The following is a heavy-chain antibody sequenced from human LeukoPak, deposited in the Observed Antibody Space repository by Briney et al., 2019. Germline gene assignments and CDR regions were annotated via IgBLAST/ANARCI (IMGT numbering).Heavy chain of an antibody. CDR2: IYSGGST. CDR1: GFTVSSNY. CDR3: AKGSGGWYYENNWFDH. J-gene: IGHJ5*02. V-gene: IGHV3-66*01. Sequence: PGGSLRLSCAASGFTVSSNYMSWVRPAPGKGLEWVSVIYSGGSTYYADSVKDRLTISRDNSKNTLYLQMHSPRAEDTAVYYCAKGSGGWYYENNWFDHWGQGTLVTVSS. D-gene: IGHD6-19*01.